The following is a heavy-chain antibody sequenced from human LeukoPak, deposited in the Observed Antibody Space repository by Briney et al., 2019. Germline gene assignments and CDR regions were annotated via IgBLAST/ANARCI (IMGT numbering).Heavy chain of an antibody. CDR1: GFIFSEYA. V-gene: IGHV3-21*04. J-gene: IGHJ6*02. D-gene: IGHD3-16*01. Sequence: GGSLRLSCVASGFIFSEYAMNWVRQAPGKGLEWVSSISSSSSYIYYADSVKGRFTISRDNAKNSLYLQMSNLRAEDTAVYFCARGGGLDVWGQGATVTVSS. CDR2: ISSSSSYI. CDR3: ARGGGLDV.